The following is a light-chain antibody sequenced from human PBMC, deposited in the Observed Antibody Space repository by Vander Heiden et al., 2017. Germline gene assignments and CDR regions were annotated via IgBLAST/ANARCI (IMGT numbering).Light chain of an antibody. CDR2: GIS. Sequence: EIVSTHSPATLSLSPGESATLSCRASQSVVDNYFAWYQQKPGQAPRLLIYGISFRATGIPDRFSGSGSGTDFTLTISRLEPEDFAVYYCEQYGSSPRTFGQGTKVEIK. CDR1: QSVVDNY. V-gene: IGKV3-20*01. J-gene: IGKJ1*01. CDR3: EQYGSSPRT.